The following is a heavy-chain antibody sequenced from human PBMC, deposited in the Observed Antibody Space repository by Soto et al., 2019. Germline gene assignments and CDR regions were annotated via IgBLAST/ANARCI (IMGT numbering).Heavy chain of an antibody. V-gene: IGHV3-30*18. D-gene: IGHD3-3*01. CDR2: ISYDGSNK. J-gene: IGHJ4*02. Sequence: GGSLRLSCAASGFTFSSYGMHWVRQAPGKGLEWVAVISYDGSNKYYADSVEGRFTISRDNSKTTLYLQMNSLRAEDTAVYYCAKANPREWLLESAHFDYWGQGTLVTVSS. CDR1: GFTFSSYG. CDR3: AKANPREWLLESAHFDY.